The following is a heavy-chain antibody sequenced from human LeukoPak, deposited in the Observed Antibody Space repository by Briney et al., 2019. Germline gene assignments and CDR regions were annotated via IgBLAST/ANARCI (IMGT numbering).Heavy chain of an antibody. CDR3: AKERGYSGSSLDC. CDR2: ISGSGDST. V-gene: IGHV3-23*01. CDR1: GYTFSSYA. D-gene: IGHD1-26*01. Sequence: GGSLRLSCAASGYTFSSYAMNWVRQAPGKGLEWVSSISGSGDSTYYVDSVKGRFTISRDISKNTLYLQMNSLRAEDTALYYCAKERGYSGSSLDCWGQGTLLTVSS. J-gene: IGHJ4*02.